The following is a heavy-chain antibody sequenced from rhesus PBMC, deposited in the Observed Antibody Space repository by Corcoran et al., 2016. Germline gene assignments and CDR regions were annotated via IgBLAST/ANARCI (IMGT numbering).Heavy chain of an antibody. V-gene: IGHV2-174*01. CDR1: GFSLTTSGMG. J-gene: IGHJ4*01. D-gene: IGHD2-21*01. Sequence: QVTLKESGPALVKPTQTLTLTCTFSGFSLTTSGMGVGWFRQHPGQALAGLALIYWDDDKRYSTSLKSRLTISKDTTKNQVFLTKTNMDPVDTATYYCARTQYCTGSGCYQVIDYWGQGVLVTVSS. CDR3: ARTQYCTGSGCYQVIDY. CDR2: IYWDDDK.